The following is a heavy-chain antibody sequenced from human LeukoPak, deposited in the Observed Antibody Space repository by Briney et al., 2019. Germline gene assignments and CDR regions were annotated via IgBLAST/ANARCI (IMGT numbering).Heavy chain of an antibody. CDR2: VKSKTDGGTT. Sequence: GSLRLSCVASGFTFTDAWMSWVRQAPGRGLEWVGRVKSKTDGGTTDYPASVKGRFTVSRDDSKNTLYLQMSSLQTEDTAVYYCTTEYNWYYVHWGQGTLVTVSS. J-gene: IGHJ4*02. V-gene: IGHV3-15*01. CDR1: GFTFTDAW. CDR3: TTEYNWYYVH. D-gene: IGHD1-7*01.